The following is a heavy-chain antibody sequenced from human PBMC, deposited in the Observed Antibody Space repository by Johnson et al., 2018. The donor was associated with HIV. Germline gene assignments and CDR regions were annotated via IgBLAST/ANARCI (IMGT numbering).Heavy chain of an antibody. V-gene: IGHV3-23*04. J-gene: IGHJ3*02. CDR1: GFTFSGSA. Sequence: VQLVESGGGLVQPGGSLKVSCEASGFTFSGSAMHWVRQAPGKGLEWVSAISGSGGSTYYADSVKGRFTISRDNSKNTLYLQMNSLRAEDTAVYYCASEVRGVLDIWGQGTMVTVS. CDR3: ASEVRGVLDI. CDR2: ISGSGGST. D-gene: IGHD3-10*01.